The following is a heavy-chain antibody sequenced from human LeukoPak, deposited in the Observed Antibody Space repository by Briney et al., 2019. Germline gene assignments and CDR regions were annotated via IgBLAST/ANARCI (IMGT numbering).Heavy chain of an antibody. J-gene: IGHJ4*02. Sequence: ASVKVSCKASGYTFSSYYMLWVRQAPGQGLEWMGVINPSGGSTSYAQKFQGRIIMTRDTSTSTVYMELSSLRSEDTAVYYCARGRDITGYSDYWGQGTLVTVSS. CDR1: GYTFSSYY. V-gene: IGHV1-46*01. D-gene: IGHD3-22*01. CDR3: ARGRDITGYSDY. CDR2: INPSGGST.